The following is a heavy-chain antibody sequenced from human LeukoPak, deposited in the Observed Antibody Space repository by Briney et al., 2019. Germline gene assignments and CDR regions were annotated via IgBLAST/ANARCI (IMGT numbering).Heavy chain of an antibody. CDR1: GYTFTGYY. CDR2: INPNSGGT. J-gene: IGHJ6*02. CDR3: APLRITVTTDYYYGMDV. D-gene: IGHD4-17*01. V-gene: IGHV1-2*02. Sequence: ASVKVSCKASGYTFTGYYMHWVRQAPGQGLEWMGWINPNSGGTNYAQKFQGRVTMTRDTSISTAYLELSRLRSDDTAVYYCAPLRITVTTDYYYGMDVWGQGTTVTVSS.